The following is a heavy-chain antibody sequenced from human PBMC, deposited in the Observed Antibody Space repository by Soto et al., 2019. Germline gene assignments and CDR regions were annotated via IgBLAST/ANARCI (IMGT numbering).Heavy chain of an antibody. V-gene: IGHV3-23*01. D-gene: IGHD1-26*01. J-gene: IGHJ4*02. CDR3: AKTRGIVGATGYFDY. CDR1: GFTFSSYA. Sequence: PGGSLRLSCAASGFTFSSYAMSWVRQAPGKGLEWVSAISGSGGSTYYADSVKGRFTISRDNSKNTLYLQMNSLRAEDTAVYYCAKTRGIVGATGYFDYWGQGTLVTVSS. CDR2: ISGSGGST.